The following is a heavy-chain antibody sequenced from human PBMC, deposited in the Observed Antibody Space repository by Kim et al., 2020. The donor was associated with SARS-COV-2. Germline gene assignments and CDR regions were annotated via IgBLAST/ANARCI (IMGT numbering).Heavy chain of an antibody. J-gene: IGHJ6*02. Sequence: GGSLRLSCAASGFTFSSYAMHWVRQAPGKGLEWVAVISYDGSNKYYADSVKGRFTISRDNSKNTLYLQMNSLRAEDTAVYYCARDRVTMIVVVTGGMDVWGQGTTVTVSS. V-gene: IGHV3-30-3*01. CDR2: ISYDGSNK. CDR1: GFTFSSYA. D-gene: IGHD3-22*01. CDR3: ARDRVTMIVVVTGGMDV.